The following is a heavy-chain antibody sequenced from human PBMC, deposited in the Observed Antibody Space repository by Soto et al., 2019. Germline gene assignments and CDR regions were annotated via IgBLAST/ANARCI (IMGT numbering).Heavy chain of an antibody. D-gene: IGHD3-16*02. V-gene: IGHV2-5*02. CDR1: GFSLSTSGLG. CDR2: IYWDDDK. Sequence: GSGPTLVNPTQTLTLTCTFSGFSLSTSGLGVGWIRQPPGKALEWLALIYWDDDKRYSPSLKSRLTITKDTSKNQVVLTMTNMDPVDTATYYCAHFGGSYRVVVVFDYWGQGTLVTVPS. CDR3: AHFGGSYRVVVVFDY. J-gene: IGHJ4*02.